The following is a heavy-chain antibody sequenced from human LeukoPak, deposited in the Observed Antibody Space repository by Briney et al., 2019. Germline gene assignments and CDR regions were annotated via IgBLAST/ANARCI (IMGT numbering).Heavy chain of an antibody. CDR3: ARERRLSGFDY. V-gene: IGHV3-30*04. Sequence: GGSLRLSCAASGFTFSSYAMHWVRQAPGKGLEWVAVISYDGSNKYYADSVKGRFTISRDNSKNTLYLQMNSLRAKDTAVYYCARERRLSGFDYWGQGTLVTVSS. CDR2: ISYDGSNK. J-gene: IGHJ4*02. CDR1: GFTFSSYA. D-gene: IGHD3-16*02.